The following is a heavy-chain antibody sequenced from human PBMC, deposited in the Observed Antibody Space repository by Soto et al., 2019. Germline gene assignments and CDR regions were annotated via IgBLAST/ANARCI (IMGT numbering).Heavy chain of an antibody. Sequence: ASVKVSCKASGYTFTGYYMHWVRQAPGQGLEWMGWINPNSGGTNYAQKFQGRVTMTRDTSISTAYMELSRLRSDDTAVYYCARVAWETKPKFAYWGQRTLVTVSS. J-gene: IGHJ4*02. D-gene: IGHD1-26*01. CDR2: INPNSGGT. CDR3: ARVAWETKPKFAY. CDR1: GYTFTGYY. V-gene: IGHV1-2*02.